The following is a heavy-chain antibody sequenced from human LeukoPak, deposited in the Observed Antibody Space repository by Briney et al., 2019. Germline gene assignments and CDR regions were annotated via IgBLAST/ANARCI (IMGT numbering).Heavy chain of an antibody. CDR1: GFTFSSYS. CDR2: INGRSSTI. J-gene: IGHJ4*02. V-gene: IGHV3-48*01. Sequence: PGGSLRLSCAASGFTFSSYSMNWVRQAPGKGLEWVSYINGRSSTIYYADSVKGRFTISRDNAESSLYLQMNSLRAEDTAVYYCARVRRDSGTYSLYYWGQGTLVTVSS. CDR3: ARVRRDSGTYSLYY. D-gene: IGHD3-10*01.